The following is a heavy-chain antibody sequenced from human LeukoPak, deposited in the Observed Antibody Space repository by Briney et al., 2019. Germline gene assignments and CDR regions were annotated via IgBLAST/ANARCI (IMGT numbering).Heavy chain of an antibody. CDR3: ARVFYGDYV. J-gene: IGHJ4*02. V-gene: IGHV3-11*01. CDR1: GFIVSSNY. D-gene: IGHD4-17*01. Sequence: GGSLRLSCAAVGFIVSSNYMSWVRQAPGKGLEWVSYISSSGSTIYYADSVKGRFTISRDNAKNSLYLQMNSLRAEDTAVYYCARVFYGDYVWGQGTLVTVSS. CDR2: ISSSGSTI.